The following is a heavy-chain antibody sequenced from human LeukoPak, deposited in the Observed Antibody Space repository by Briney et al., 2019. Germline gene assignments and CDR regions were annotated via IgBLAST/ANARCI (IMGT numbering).Heavy chain of an antibody. CDR1: GFTFSSYA. CDR2: ISGSGGST. D-gene: IGHD2-2*01. Sequence: GGSLRLSCAASGFTFSSYAMSWVRQAPGKGLEWVSAISGSGGSTYYADSVKGRFTISRDNSQNTLYLQMNSLRAEDTAVYYCAKDLAVVPAAPLIWGQGTMVTVSS. V-gene: IGHV3-23*01. CDR3: AKDLAVVPAAPLI. J-gene: IGHJ3*02.